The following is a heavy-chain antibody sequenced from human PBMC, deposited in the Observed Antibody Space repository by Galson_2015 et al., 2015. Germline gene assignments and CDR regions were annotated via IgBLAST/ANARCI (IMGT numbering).Heavy chain of an antibody. Sequence: SLRLSCAASGFTFSNYAMSWVRQVPGKGLEWVSSFSGSGGSTYYADSVKGRFTISRDNSKNTLYLQMNSLRAEGTAVYYCAKDVYTSGLYARDYWGQGTLVTVSS. J-gene: IGHJ4*02. V-gene: IGHV3-23*01. D-gene: IGHD3-22*01. CDR2: FSGSGGST. CDR1: GFTFSNYA. CDR3: AKDVYTSGLYARDY.